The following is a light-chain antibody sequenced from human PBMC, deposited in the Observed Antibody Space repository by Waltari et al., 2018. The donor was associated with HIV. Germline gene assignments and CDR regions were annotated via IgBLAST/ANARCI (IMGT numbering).Light chain of an antibody. Sequence: QSVLTQPASVSGSPGQSLTISCTGTSSAIGGYNYVSWYQQHPGKAPKLLIYEVSNRPSGVSDRFSGSRSGNTASLTISGLQAEDEADYFCSSYAGSSIFVVFGGGTKLTVL. V-gene: IGLV2-14*01. CDR2: EVS. J-gene: IGLJ2*01. CDR3: SSYAGSSIFVV. CDR1: SSAIGGYNY.